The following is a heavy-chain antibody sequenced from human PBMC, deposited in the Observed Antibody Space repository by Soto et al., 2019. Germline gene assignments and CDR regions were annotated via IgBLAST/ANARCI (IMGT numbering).Heavy chain of an antibody. Sequence: SETLSLTCTVSGGSISDSNYYWGWMRQPPGKGLEWIATIYYSGSTYYNPSLRSRVTISVDTSQNQFSLKLSSATAADTAVYYCAIQIGRGTWYFAYWGQGALVPASS. V-gene: IGHV4-39*01. CDR1: GGSISDSNYY. CDR3: AIQIGRGTWYFAY. J-gene: IGHJ4*02. CDR2: IYYSGST. D-gene: IGHD3-22*01.